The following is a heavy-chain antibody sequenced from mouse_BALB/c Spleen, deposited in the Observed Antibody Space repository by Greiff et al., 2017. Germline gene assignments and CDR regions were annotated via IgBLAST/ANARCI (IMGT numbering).Heavy chain of an antibody. CDR1: GFTFSNYW. Sequence: EVKLMESGGGLVQPGGSMKLSCVASGFTFSNYWMNWVRQSPEKGLEWVAEIRLKSNNYATHYAESVKGRFTISRDDSKSSVYLQMNNLRAEDTGIYYCTRGGYGNFWYFDVWGAGTTVTVSS. V-gene: IGHV6-6*02. CDR3: TRGGYGNFWYFDV. J-gene: IGHJ1*01. D-gene: IGHD2-10*02. CDR2: IRLKSNNYAT.